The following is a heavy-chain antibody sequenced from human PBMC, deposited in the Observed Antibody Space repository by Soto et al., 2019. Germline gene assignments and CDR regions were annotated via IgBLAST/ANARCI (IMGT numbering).Heavy chain of an antibody. Sequence: QVQLVQSGAEVKKPGASVKVSCKVSGYTLNEVAMHWVRQAPGKGLEWLGGFDPDEAETIYAQHFQGRVTMTEDTSTDTVYMELSSLRSADPALYFCTTYHGDYNFDHWGQGTLVTVSS. V-gene: IGHV1-24*01. D-gene: IGHD4-17*01. CDR1: GYTLNEVA. CDR3: TTYHGDYNFDH. CDR2: FDPDEAET. J-gene: IGHJ5*02.